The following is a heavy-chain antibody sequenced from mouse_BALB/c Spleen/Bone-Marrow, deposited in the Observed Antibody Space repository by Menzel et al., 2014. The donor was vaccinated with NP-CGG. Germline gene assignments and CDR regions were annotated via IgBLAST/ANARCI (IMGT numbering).Heavy chain of an antibody. CDR1: GYAFSTYW. CDR3: SRGGNYGTY. CDR2: IYPGNGNA. V-gene: IGHV1-80*01. Sequence: VMLVESGAELVRPGSSVKISCKASGYAFSTYWMNWVKQRPGQGLEWIGQIYPGNGNADYNGKFKDKATLTADKSSRTAYMHLSSLTSEDSAVCFCSRGGNYGTYWGQGTLVTVSA. D-gene: IGHD2-1*01. J-gene: IGHJ3*01.